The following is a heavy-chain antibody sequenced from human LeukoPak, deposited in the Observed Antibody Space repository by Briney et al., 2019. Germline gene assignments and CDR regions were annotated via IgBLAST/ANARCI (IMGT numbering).Heavy chain of an antibody. CDR2: ISAYNGNT. Sequence: SVKVSCXASGYTFXXYGISWVRQAPGQGLEWMGWISAYNGNTNYAQKLQGRVTMTTDTSTSTAYMELRSLRSDDTAVYYCARAWREYYYDSSGYWFDYWGQGTLVTVSS. V-gene: IGHV1-18*01. CDR3: ARAWREYYYDSSGYWFDY. D-gene: IGHD3-22*01. J-gene: IGHJ4*02. CDR1: GYTFXXYG.